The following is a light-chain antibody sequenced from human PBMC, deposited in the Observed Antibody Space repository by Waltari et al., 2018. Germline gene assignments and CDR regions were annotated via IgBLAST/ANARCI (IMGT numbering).Light chain of an antibody. CDR1: QSVSSSY. CDR3: KQDGSSPGT. V-gene: IGKV3-20*01. J-gene: IGKJ1*01. Sequence: VLTQSPGTLSLSPGESATLSCRAMQSVSSSYLAWYQQKPGQSPRLLIYEAASRVTGVPDRFSGSGSGTDFTLTISRLEAEDVGVYYCKQDGSSPGTFGQGTKVEIK. CDR2: EAA.